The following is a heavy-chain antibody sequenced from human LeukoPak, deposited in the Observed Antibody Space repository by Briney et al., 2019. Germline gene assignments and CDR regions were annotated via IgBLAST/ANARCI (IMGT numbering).Heavy chain of an antibody. D-gene: IGHD2-2*01. CDR2: INHSGST. J-gene: IGHJ6*04. CDR1: GGSFSGYY. CDR3: AREFYCSSTSCYVPDVYYYYGMDV. V-gene: IGHV4-34*01. Sequence: PSETLSLTCAVYGGSFSGYYWSWIRQPPGKGLEWIGEINHSGSTNYNPSLKSRVTISVDTSKNQFSLKLSSVTAADTAVYYCAREFYCSSTSCYVPDVYYYYGMDVWGKGTTVTVSS.